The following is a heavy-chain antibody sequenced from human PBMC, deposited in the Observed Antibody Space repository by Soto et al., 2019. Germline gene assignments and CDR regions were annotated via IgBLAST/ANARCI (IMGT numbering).Heavy chain of an antibody. V-gene: IGHV4-4*07. CDR1: GASMKSFY. CDR3: ARELLDQRPPAYYSYRYSMDV. D-gene: IGHD2-2*01. CDR2: IYSSGST. J-gene: IGHJ6*02. Sequence: QVQLRESGPGLVMPSETLSLTCTVSGASMKSFYFSWIRQPAGKGLEWIGRIYSSGSTTYNPSLKSRVTMSVDTARSQFSLKLTSVTAADTAVYYCARELLDQRPPAYYSYRYSMDVWGQGTTVTVSS.